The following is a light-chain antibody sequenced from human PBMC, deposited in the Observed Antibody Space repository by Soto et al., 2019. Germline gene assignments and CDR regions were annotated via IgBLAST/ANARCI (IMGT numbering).Light chain of an antibody. Sequence: DLVMTQSPVSLPVTPGEPASISCRSSQSLLHSHGYTYLDWYLQKPGQSPQLLIYMGSTRASGVIDXXSGSGSGTDFTLKISRVEAEDVGVYYCMQALQTPLTFGGGTKVEIK. CDR3: MQALQTPLT. CDR1: QSLLHSHGYTY. V-gene: IGKV2-28*01. CDR2: MGS. J-gene: IGKJ4*01.